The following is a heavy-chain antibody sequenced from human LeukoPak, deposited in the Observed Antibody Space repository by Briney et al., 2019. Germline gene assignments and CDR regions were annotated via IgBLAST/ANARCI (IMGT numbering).Heavy chain of an antibody. Sequence: PGRSLRLSCAASGFTFSSYVMHWVRQAPGKGLEWVAVISYDGSNKYYADSVKGRFAISRDNSKNTLYLQMNSLRAEDTAVYYCAKDSTVTGPSDYWGQGTLVTVSS. J-gene: IGHJ4*02. V-gene: IGHV3-30*18. CDR3: AKDSTVTGPSDY. D-gene: IGHD4-17*01. CDR2: ISYDGSNK. CDR1: GFTFSSYV.